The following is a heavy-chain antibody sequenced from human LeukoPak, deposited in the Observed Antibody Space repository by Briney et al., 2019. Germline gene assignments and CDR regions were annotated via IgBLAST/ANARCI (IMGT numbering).Heavy chain of an antibody. CDR1: GGTFSSYA. V-gene: IGHV1-69*13. CDR2: IIPIIGTA. CDR3: ARVSDGSSPLTSYYYYGMDV. J-gene: IGHJ6*02. D-gene: IGHD6-6*01. Sequence: SVKVSYKASGGTFSSYAISWVRQAPGQGLEWMGGIIPIIGTANYAQKFQGRVTITADESTSTAYMELSSLRSEDTAVYYCARVSDGSSPLTSYYYYGMDVWGQGTTVTVSS.